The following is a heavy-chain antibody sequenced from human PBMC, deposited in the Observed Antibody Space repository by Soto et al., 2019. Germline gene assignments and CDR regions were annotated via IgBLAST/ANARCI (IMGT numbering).Heavy chain of an antibody. V-gene: IGHV3-23*01. CDR2: ISGSGGST. D-gene: IGHD2-2*01. Sequence: EVQLLESGGGLVQPGGSLRLSCAASGFTFSSYAMSWVRQAPGKGLEWVSAISGSGGSTYYADSVKGRFTISRDNSKNTLYLQMNSLRAEDTAVYYCAKSVGVEVPAAMPPNWFDPWGQGTLVTVSS. CDR3: AKSVGVEVPAAMPPNWFDP. CDR1: GFTFSSYA. J-gene: IGHJ5*02.